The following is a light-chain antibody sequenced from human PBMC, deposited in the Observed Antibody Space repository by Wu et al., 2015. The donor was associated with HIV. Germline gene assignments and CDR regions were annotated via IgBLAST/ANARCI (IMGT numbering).Light chain of an antibody. CDR1: QSVSSSY. J-gene: IGKJ1*01. CDR3: QHYQT. V-gene: IGKV3-20*01. CDR2: GAS. Sequence: EIVLTQSPGTLSLSPGQRATLSCRASQSVSSSYLAWYQQKPGQPLRLLIYGASSRATGIPDRFSGSGSGTDFTLSISRLEPEDFAVYYCQHYQTFGQGTKVEXK.